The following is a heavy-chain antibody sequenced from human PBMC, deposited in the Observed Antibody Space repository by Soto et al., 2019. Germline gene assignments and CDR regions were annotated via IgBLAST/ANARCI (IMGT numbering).Heavy chain of an antibody. J-gene: IGHJ4*02. D-gene: IGHD6-6*01. CDR2: IYYRGTT. CDR3: ARSVGSSPEPGFDY. Sequence: KTSETLSLTCTVAGGSISSGSYYWGWIRQPPGKGLQWIGTIYYRGTTYYNPSLKSRVTISVDTSKNQFSLKLSSVTAADTALYYCARSVGSSPEPGFDYWGQGTLVTVSS. CDR1: GGSISSGSYY. V-gene: IGHV4-39*01.